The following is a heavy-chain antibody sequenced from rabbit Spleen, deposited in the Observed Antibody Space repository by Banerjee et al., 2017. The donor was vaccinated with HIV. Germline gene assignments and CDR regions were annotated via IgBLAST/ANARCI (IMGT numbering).Heavy chain of an antibody. V-gene: IGHV1S7*01. D-gene: IGHD6-1*01. CDR1: GFTLSSYY. CDR2: IDPVFGIT. J-gene: IGHJ4*01. Sequence: QLVESGGGLVKPEGSLKLSCKASGFTLSSYYMNWVRQAPGKGLEWIGYIDPVFGITYYANWVNGRFSISRENAQNTVFLQMTSLTAADTATYFCARDDPTNAGYAAHGFAIPFYFNLWGPGTLVTVS. CDR3: ARDDPTNAGYAAHGFAIPFYFNL.